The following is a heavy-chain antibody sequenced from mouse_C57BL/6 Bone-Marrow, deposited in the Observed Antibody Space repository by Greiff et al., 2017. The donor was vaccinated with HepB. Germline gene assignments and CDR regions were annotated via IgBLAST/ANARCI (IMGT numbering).Heavy chain of an antibody. CDR2: IYPGNSDT. J-gene: IGHJ3*01. CDR1: GYTFTSYW. CDR3: TRYGNYLAWFAY. V-gene: IGHV1-5*01. Sequence: EVKLMESGPVLARPGASVKMSCKTSGYTFTSYWMHWVKQRPGQGLEWIGAIYPGNSDTSYNQKFKGKAKLTAVTSASTAYIELSSLTNEDSAVYYCTRYGNYLAWFAYWGQGTLVTVSA. D-gene: IGHD2-1*01.